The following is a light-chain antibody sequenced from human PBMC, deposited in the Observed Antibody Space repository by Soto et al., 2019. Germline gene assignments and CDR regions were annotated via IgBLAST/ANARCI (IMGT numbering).Light chain of an antibody. J-gene: IGKJ1*01. CDR2: DAS. CDR3: QQYNNWLWT. Sequence: EIVMTQSPATLSVSPGERATLSCRASQSVSRNVAWYQQKPGQAPRLLIHDASTRATGISVRFSGSGSGTEFTLTISRPQSEDFAVYYCQQYNNWLWTFGQGTKVEIK. V-gene: IGKV3-15*01. CDR1: QSVSRN.